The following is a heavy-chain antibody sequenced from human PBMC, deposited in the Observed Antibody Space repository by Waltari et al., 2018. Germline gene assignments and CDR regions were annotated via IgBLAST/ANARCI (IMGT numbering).Heavy chain of an antibody. CDR3: ASQGAVAGRGWFDP. D-gene: IGHD6-19*01. Sequence: EVQLLESGGGLVQPGGSLRLSCAASGFTFSSYSMNWVRQAPGKGLEWVSSISSSSSYIYYPDSGKGRFTISRDNAKNSRYLQMNSLRSEDTAVYYCASQGAVAGRGWFDPWGQGTLVTVSS. CDR1: GFTFSSYS. J-gene: IGHJ5*02. V-gene: IGHV3-21*04. CDR2: ISSSSSYI.